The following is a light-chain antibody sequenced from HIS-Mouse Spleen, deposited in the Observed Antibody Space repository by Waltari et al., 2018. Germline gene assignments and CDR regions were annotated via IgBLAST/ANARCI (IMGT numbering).Light chain of an antibody. Sequence: QSVLTQPPSASGTPGQRVTISCSGSSSNIGSNYVYWYQQLPGTAPKLLIYRNNQRPSGVPDRFSGSKSGTSASLAISGLRSEDEADYYCSSYTSSSTLWVFGAGTKLTVL. J-gene: IGLJ3*02. V-gene: IGLV1-47*01. CDR2: RNN. CDR1: SSNIGSNY. CDR3: SSYTSSSTLWV.